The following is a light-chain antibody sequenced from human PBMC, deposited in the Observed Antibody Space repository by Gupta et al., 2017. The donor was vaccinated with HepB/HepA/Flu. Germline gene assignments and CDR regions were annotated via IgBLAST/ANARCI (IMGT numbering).Light chain of an antibody. CDR1: SSDVGGYNF. CDR3: CSYTGNKNLV. Sequence: QSALTQPPSASGSPGQSVTISCTGTSSDVGGYNFVSWYQQHPGNAHKLMIYEVTKRPAGVPVRFSVSKSGNTASLTVSEPQEEEEADYYCCSYTGNKNLVFGGGTKVTVL. V-gene: IGLV2-8*01. J-gene: IGLJ2*01. CDR2: EVT.